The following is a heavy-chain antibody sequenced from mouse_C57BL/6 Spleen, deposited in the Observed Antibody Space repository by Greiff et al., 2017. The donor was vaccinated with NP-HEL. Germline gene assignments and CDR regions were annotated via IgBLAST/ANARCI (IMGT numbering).Heavy chain of an antibody. CDR1: GYTFTSYW. CDR2: IHPSDSDT. D-gene: IGHD1-1*01. Sequence: QVQLQQPGAELVKPGASVKLSCKASGYTFTSYWMHWVKQRPGRGLEWIGRIHPSDSDTNYNQKFKGKATLTVDKSSSTAYMQLSSLTSEDSAVYYCAIPSDYYGSSYAYYFDYWGQGTTLTVSS. CDR3: AIPSDYYGSSYAYYFDY. V-gene: IGHV1-74*01. J-gene: IGHJ2*01.